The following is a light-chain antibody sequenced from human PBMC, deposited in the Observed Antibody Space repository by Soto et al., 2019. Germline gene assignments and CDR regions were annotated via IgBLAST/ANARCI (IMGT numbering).Light chain of an antibody. Sequence: EVVLTQSPGTLSLSPGERATLSCRATQRVTSDFLAWYQQKPGQAPRLLIYGASSRATGIPDRFSGSGSGTDFTLTISRLEPEDFAVYYCQQYGSSLTWTFGQGTKVEL. J-gene: IGKJ1*01. CDR1: QRVTSDF. CDR3: QQYGSSLTWT. CDR2: GAS. V-gene: IGKV3-20*01.